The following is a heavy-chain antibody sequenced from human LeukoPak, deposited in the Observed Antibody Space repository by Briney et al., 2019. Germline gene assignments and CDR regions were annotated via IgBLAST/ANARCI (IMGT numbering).Heavy chain of an antibody. J-gene: IGHJ3*02. CDR1: GGTFSSYA. CDR3: AGVGGLLWFGELLSDAFDI. V-gene: IGHV1-69*05. D-gene: IGHD3-10*01. CDR2: IIPIFGTA. Sequence: SVKVSCKASGGTFSSYAISWVRQAPGQGLEWMGGIIPIFGTANYAQKFQGRVTITTDESTSTAYKELSSLRSEDTAVYYCAGVGGLLWFGELLSDAFDIWGQGTMVTVSS.